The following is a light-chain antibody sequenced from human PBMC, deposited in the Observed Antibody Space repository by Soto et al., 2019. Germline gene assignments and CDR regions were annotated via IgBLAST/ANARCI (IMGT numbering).Light chain of an antibody. CDR3: RSYTSLSTLV. CDR1: SSDVGGYND. Sequence: QSALTQPASVSGSPGQSITISCTGTSSDVGGYNDVSWYQQHPGKAPKLMIYDNSNRPSVVDSRFSGTTSANTAPLTISGLHAEDEAYYYCRSYTSLSTLVFGTGTKLTVL. V-gene: IGLV2-14*01. CDR2: DNS. J-gene: IGLJ1*01.